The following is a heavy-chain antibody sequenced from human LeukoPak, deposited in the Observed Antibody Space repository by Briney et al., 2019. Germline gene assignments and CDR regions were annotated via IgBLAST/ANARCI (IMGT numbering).Heavy chain of an antibody. CDR2: IGGSSNTI. D-gene: IGHD2-15*01. CDR1: GFTFSDYS. Sequence: GGSLRLSCAASGFTFSDYSMNWARQAPGKGLEWISYIGGSSNTIYHADSVRGRFTTSRDNAKNSLFLQMNSLRDEDTAVYFCARERRYCSGNACYENWFDPWGQGTLVTVSS. J-gene: IGHJ5*02. CDR3: ARERRYCSGNACYENWFDP. V-gene: IGHV3-48*02.